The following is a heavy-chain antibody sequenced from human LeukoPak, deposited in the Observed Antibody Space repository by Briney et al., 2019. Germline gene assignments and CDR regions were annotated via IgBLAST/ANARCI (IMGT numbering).Heavy chain of an antibody. Sequence: SQTLSLTCAVSGGSISSGGYSWSWIRQPPGKGLEWIGYIYHSGSTYYNPSLKSRVTISVDRSKNQFSLKLSSVTAADTAVYYCARGSSGGSNYFDYWGQGTLVTVSP. J-gene: IGHJ4*02. D-gene: IGHD3-10*01. CDR3: ARGSSGGSNYFDY. CDR2: IYHSGST. CDR1: GGSISSGGYS. V-gene: IGHV4-30-2*01.